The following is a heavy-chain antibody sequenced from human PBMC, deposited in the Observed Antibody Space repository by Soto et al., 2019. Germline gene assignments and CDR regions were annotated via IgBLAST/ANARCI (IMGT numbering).Heavy chain of an antibody. V-gene: IGHV4-4*07. CDR3: ARDRLEASIYGMDV. CDR1: GGSLIGYY. Sequence: PSETLSLTCSVSGGSLIGYYWSWIRQPAGKGLEWIGRVYNSGRINYNPSLKNRVTMSVDMSKNQFSLKMTSVTAADTAVYYCARDRLEASIYGMDVWGRGTTVTV. D-gene: IGHD1-1*01. CDR2: VYNSGRI. J-gene: IGHJ6*02.